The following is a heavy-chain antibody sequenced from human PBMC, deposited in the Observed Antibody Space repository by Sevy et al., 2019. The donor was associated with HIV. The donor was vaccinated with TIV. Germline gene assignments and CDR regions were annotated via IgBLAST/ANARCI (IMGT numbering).Heavy chain of an antibody. Sequence: GGSLRLSCAASGFTFSSYWMSWVRQVPGKGLEWVANINQDGSEKYYVDSVKGRFTISRDNAKNSLYLQMNSLRAENTAVYYCARAQDIVVVATYSKISSSIAPRKIPREYYYYMDVWGKGTTVTVSS. CDR1: GFTFSSYW. J-gene: IGHJ6*03. D-gene: IGHD2-2*01. V-gene: IGHV3-7*01. CDR3: ARAQDIVVVATYSKISSSIAPRKIPREYYYYMDV. CDR2: INQDGSEK.